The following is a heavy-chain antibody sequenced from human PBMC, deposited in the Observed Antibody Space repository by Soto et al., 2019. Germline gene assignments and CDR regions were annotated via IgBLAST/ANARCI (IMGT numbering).Heavy chain of an antibody. CDR3: TRDRRSYALDY. J-gene: IGHJ4*02. Sequence: QVQLVQSGAEVKKPGASVKVSCKASGYTFTSYGISWVRQAPGQGLEWMGWISANNGNTNYAQKLQGRVTMTTDTATSTAYMELRSLGADGTAVYYCTRDRRSYALDYWGQGSLVTVSS. D-gene: IGHD1-26*01. CDR2: ISANNGNT. CDR1: GYTFTSYG. V-gene: IGHV1-18*01.